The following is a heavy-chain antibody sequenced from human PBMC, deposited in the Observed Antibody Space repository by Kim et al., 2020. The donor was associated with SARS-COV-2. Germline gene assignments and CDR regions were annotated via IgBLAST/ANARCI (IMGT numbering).Heavy chain of an antibody. J-gene: IGHJ4*02. Sequence: SETLSLTCTVSGGSISSHYWSWIRQPPGKGLEWIGYIHYSGSTNYNPSLKSRVTISVDTSKNQLSLKLSSVTAADTAVYYCARDRSYFSYWGQGTLVTVS. CDR3: ARDRSYFSY. CDR2: IHYSGST. CDR1: GGSISSHY. D-gene: IGHD1-26*01. V-gene: IGHV4-59*11.